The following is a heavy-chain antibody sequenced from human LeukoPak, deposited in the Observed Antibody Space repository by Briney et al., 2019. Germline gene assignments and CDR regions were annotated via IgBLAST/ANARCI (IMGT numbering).Heavy chain of an antibody. Sequence: ASVKVSCKVSGYTLTELSMHWVRQAPGKGLEWMGGFDPEDGETIYAQKFQGRVTMTEDTSTDTVYMELSSLRSEDTAVYYCATYQHQYYDILTGYRDQDYWGQGTLVTVSS. CDR2: FDPEDGET. CDR3: ATYQHQYYDILTGYRDQDY. D-gene: IGHD3-9*01. CDR1: GYTLTELS. J-gene: IGHJ4*02. V-gene: IGHV1-24*01.